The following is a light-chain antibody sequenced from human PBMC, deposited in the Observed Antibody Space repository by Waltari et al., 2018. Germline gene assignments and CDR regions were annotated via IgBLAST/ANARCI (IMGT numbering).Light chain of an antibody. CDR3: LSPETRGSWV. J-gene: IGLJ2*01. Sequence: SYELTQSPSVSLSPGQTARITCSGDALPKKYAYWYQKKPGQAPVLIIFKDRERPSGNRERFSGSTSGTTVTLTITGVQAEDEADYYCLSPETRGSWVFGGGTKLTVL. CDR2: KDR. CDR1: ALPKKY. V-gene: IGLV3-25*03.